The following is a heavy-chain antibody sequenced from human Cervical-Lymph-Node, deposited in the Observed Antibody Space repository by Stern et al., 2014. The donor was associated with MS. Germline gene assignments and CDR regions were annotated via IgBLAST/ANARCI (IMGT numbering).Heavy chain of an antibody. CDR1: GFTFSSYA. V-gene: IGHV3-30-3*01. D-gene: IGHD3-10*01. CDR3: ARVWFGVDTDGMDV. Sequence: QVQLVQSGGGVVQPGRSLRLSCAASGFTFSSYAMHWVRQAPGKGLEWGAVISYDGSNKYYADSVKGRFTISRDNSKNTLYLQMNSLRAEDTAVYYCARVWFGVDTDGMDVWGQGTTVTVSS. J-gene: IGHJ6*02. CDR2: ISYDGSNK.